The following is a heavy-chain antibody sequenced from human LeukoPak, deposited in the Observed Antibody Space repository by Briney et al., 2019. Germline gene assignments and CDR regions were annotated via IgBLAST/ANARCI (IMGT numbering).Heavy chain of an antibody. CDR3: ARAPYYDILGAYYYYGMDV. Sequence: SVNVSCKSSGYTFTSYDINWVRQATGQGLAWMGWMNPNSGNTGYAQKFQSRVTMTRNTSISTAYMELSSLRSEDTDVYYCARAPYYDILGAYYYYGMDVWGQGTTVTVSS. CDR1: GYTFTSYD. D-gene: IGHD3-9*01. V-gene: IGHV1-8*01. J-gene: IGHJ6*02. CDR2: MNPNSGNT.